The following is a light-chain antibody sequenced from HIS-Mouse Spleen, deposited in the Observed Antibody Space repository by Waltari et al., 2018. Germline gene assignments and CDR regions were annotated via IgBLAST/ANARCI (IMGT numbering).Light chain of an antibody. Sequence: SYELTQPPSVSVSLGQMARITCSGEALPKKYAYWYQQKSGQAPVLVIYEDSKRPSGIPERFSGSSSGKMATLTISGAQVEDEADYYCYSTDSSGNHRVFGGGTKLTVL. CDR3: YSTDSSGNHRV. CDR2: EDS. V-gene: IGLV3-10*01. J-gene: IGLJ2*01. CDR1: ALPKKY.